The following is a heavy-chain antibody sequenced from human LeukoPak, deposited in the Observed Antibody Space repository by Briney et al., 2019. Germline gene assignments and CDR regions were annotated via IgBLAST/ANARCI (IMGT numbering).Heavy chain of an antibody. CDR2: ISPDGSTT. CDR1: GFTISSYW. V-gene: IGHV3-74*01. D-gene: IGHD3-3*01. Sequence: GGSLRLSCVASGFTISSYWMHWVRQAPGKGLVWVSRISPDGSTTGHADSVKGRFTTSRDNAKNTLFLQMNSLRAEDTAVYYCTRDFDFSSAIWGQGTLVTVSS. J-gene: IGHJ4*02. CDR3: TRDFDFSSAI.